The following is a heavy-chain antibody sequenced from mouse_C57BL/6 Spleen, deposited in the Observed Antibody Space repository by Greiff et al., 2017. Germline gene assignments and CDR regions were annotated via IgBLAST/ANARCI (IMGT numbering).Heavy chain of an antibody. CDR1: GYAFSSSW. D-gene: IGHD2-4*01. V-gene: IGHV1-82*01. Sequence: QVQLQQSGPELVKPGASVKISCKASGYAFSSSWMNWVKQRPGKGLEWIGRIYPGDGDTNYNGKFKGKATLTADKSSSTAYMQLSSLTSEDSAVYFCARGWEKYDSWFAYWGQGTLVTVSA. CDR3: ARGWEKYDSWFAY. J-gene: IGHJ3*01. CDR2: IYPGDGDT.